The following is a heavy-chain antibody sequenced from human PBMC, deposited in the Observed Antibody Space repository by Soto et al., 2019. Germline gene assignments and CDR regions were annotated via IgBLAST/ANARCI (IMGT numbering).Heavy chain of an antibody. V-gene: IGHV3-72*01. J-gene: IGHJ4*02. Sequence: EVQLVESGGGLVQPGGSLRLSCAASGFTFSDHYMDWVRQAPGKGLEWVGRSKNKADSYTTEYAASVKGRFTISRDGSKNSLFLQMNSLKTEDTAVYYCTVWGSGNDFGAAWGQGILVTVCS. CDR2: SKNKADSYTT. CDR3: TVWGSGNDFGAA. CDR1: GFTFSDHY. D-gene: IGHD3-10*01.